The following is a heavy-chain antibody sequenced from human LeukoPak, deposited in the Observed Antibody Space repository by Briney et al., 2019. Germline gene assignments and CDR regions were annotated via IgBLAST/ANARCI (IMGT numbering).Heavy chain of an antibody. CDR2: IGTAGDT. CDR3: ARAYYDFWSGSRYMDV. CDR1: GFTFSSYD. J-gene: IGHJ6*03. D-gene: IGHD3-3*01. Sequence: GGSLRLSCAASGFTFSSYDMHWVRQATGKGLEWVSAIGTAGDTYYPGSVKGRFTISRENAKNSLYLQMNSLRAGDTAVYYCARAYYDFWSGSRYMDVWGKGTTVTVSS. V-gene: IGHV3-13*01.